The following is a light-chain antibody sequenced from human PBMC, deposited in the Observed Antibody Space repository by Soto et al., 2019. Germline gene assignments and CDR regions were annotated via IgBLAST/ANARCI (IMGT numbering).Light chain of an antibody. Sequence: EIVMPQSPATLSVSPGERATLSCRASQSRNSHLAWYQQKPGQAPRLLIYGASSRATSIPAKFSGSGSGTEFTRTISSLQSEDFALYYWQQYTNWPLTFGGGTKVESK. CDR3: QQYTNWPLT. CDR2: GAS. J-gene: IGKJ4*01. CDR1: QSRNSH. V-gene: IGKV3-15*01.